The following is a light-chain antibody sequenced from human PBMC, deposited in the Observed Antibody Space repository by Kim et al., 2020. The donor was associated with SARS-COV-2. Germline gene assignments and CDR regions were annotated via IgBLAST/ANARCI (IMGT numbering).Light chain of an antibody. CDR3: CSRDSTAKDYV. V-gene: IGLV3-19*01. J-gene: IGLJ1*01. Sequence: ALEQTIRITGQGDSLRKSYAIWYQQKPGQAPILVMSDENNRPSGIPDRFSGSSSGSTASLTITGAQAEDEADYYCCSRDSTAKDYVFGTGTKVTVL. CDR2: DEN. CDR1: SLRKSY.